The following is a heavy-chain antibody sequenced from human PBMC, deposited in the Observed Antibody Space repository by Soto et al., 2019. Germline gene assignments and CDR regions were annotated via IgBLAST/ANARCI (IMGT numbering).Heavy chain of an antibody. D-gene: IGHD2-21*01. CDR3: VRGGGGGLFEH. V-gene: IGHV3-11*06. CDR2: VSPKSTFR. Sequence: GGSLRLSCATSGFPFNDYYMTWIRQAPGKGLEWLSHVSPKSTFRNYADSVKGRFTISRDNTESSLFLQMNSLGVDDTAVYSCVRGGGGGLFEHWGQGVLVTVSS. CDR1: GFPFNDYY. J-gene: IGHJ4*02.